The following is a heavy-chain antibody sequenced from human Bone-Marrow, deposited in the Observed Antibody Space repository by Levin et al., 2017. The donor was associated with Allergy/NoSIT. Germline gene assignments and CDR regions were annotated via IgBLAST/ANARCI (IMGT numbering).Heavy chain of an antibody. CDR1: GGSISSSRYH. CDR3: TGRVDTEMTPGGAFDL. CDR2: IYYSGRT. Sequence: SETLSLTCTVSGGSISSSRYHWGWVRQPPGKGLECIGSIYYSGRTFFNPSLKSRVTMSVDTSKNQFSLNLSSVPAADTALDYCTGRVDTEMTPGGAFDLWGQGTMVTVSS. V-gene: IGHV4-39*01. J-gene: IGHJ3*01. D-gene: IGHD5-18*01.